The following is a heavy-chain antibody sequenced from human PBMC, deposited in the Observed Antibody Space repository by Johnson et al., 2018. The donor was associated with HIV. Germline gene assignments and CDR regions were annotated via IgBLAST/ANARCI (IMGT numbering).Heavy chain of an antibody. CDR1: GFTFSTFG. CDR3: ARGSYDFWSGYYTGHDAFDI. V-gene: IGHV3-30*02. D-gene: IGHD3-3*01. CDR2: IRYDGSNK. J-gene: IGHJ3*02. Sequence: QLVESGGGVVQPGRSLRLSCAASGFTFSTFGMHWVRQAPGKGLEWVAFIRYDGSNKYYADSVKGRFTISRANSKNTLYLQMNSLRAEDTAVYYCARGSYDFWSGYYTGHDAFDIWGQGTMVTVSS.